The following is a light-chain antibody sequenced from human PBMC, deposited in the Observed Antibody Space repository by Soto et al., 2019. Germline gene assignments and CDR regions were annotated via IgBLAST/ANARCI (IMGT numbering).Light chain of an antibody. Sequence: EIVMTQSPATLSVSPGERASLSCRASQSISSNLAWYQQKPGQASRLLISGASTRATGIPARFSGSGSGTEFTLTISSLQSEDFAVYYCQQYNNWPLTFGGGTKVEIK. J-gene: IGKJ4*01. V-gene: IGKV3-15*01. CDR2: GAS. CDR3: QQYNNWPLT. CDR1: QSISSN.